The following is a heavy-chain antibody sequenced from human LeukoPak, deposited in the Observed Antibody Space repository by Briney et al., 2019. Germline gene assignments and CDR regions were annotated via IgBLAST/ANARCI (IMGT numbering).Heavy chain of an antibody. Sequence: GGSLRLSCAASGFTFSSYAMSWARQAPGKGLEWVSALYGSGETAYYADSVKGRFTVSRDNSKNTLYLQMDGLRAEDTAVYYCAKMAGMTRQVYYMDVWGKGATVTVSS. V-gene: IGHV3-23*01. CDR2: LYGSGETA. D-gene: IGHD1-1*01. CDR1: GFTFSSYA. CDR3: AKMAGMTRQVYYMDV. J-gene: IGHJ6*03.